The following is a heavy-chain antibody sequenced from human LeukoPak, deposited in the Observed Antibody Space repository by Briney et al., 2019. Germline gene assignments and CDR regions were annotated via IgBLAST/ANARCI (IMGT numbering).Heavy chain of an antibody. V-gene: IGHV4-34*01. Sequence: SETLSLTCAVYGGSFSGYYWSWIRQPPGKGLEWIGEINHSGSTNYNPSLKNRVTISLDTSKNQFSLKLSSVTAADTAVYYCARRVAAAGTSAFDIWGQGTMVTVSS. D-gene: IGHD6-13*01. CDR2: INHSGST. J-gene: IGHJ3*02. CDR1: GGSFSGYY. CDR3: ARRVAAAGTSAFDI.